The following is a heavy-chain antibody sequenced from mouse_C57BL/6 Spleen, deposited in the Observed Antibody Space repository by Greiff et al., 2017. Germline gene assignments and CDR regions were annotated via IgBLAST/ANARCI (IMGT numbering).Heavy chain of an antibody. D-gene: IGHD3-3*01. CDR1: GFNIKDDY. CDR3: TTGGGTLYYYAMDD. J-gene: IGHJ4*01. CDR2: FDPENGDT. V-gene: IGHV14-4*01. Sequence: EVQLQQSGAELVRPGASVKLSCTASGFNIKDDYMHWVKQRPEQGLEWIGWFDPENGDTEYASKFQGKATITANTSSNTAYLQISSLTSEDTAVYYCTTGGGTLYYYAMDDWGQGTSVTVAS.